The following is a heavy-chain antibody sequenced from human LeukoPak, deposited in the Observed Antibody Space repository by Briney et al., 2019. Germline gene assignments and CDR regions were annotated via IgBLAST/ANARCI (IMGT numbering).Heavy chain of an antibody. V-gene: IGHV3-30*03. Sequence: PGRSLRLSCAASGFTFSSYGMHWVRQAPGKGLEWVAVISYDGSNKYYADSVKGRFTISRDNSKNTLYLQMNSLRAEDTAVYYCARDITGEIDYWGQGTLVTVSS. D-gene: IGHD1-20*01. CDR1: GFTFSSYG. CDR2: ISYDGSNK. J-gene: IGHJ4*02. CDR3: ARDITGEIDY.